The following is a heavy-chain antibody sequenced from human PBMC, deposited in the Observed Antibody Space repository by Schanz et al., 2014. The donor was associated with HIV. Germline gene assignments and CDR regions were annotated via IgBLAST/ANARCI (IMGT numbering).Heavy chain of an antibody. J-gene: IGHJ4*02. CDR1: GFTFNDYY. Sequence: VQLVESGGGLVKPGGSLRLSCAASGFTFNDYYMTWIRQAPGKGLEWVSFISSSGTTIYYADSVKGRFTISRDNAKNSLSLQVNSLRADDTAVYYCARGLGASIWDYWGQGTLVTVSS. CDR2: ISSSGTTI. CDR3: ARGLGASIWDY. D-gene: IGHD1-26*01. V-gene: IGHV3-11*04.